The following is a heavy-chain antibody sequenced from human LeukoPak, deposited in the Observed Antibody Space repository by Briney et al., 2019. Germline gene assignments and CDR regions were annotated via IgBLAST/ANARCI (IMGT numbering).Heavy chain of an antibody. V-gene: IGHV5-51*01. Sequence: GESLKISCKGSGYIFTSYLIGWVRQMPGKGLEWMGIIYPGDSDTRYSPSFRGQVTISADKSISTAYLQWNSLKASDTAMYFRARRTSGTYLDYWGQGTLVTVSS. D-gene: IGHD1-1*01. CDR3: ARRTSGTYLDY. CDR1: GYIFTSYL. J-gene: IGHJ4*02. CDR2: IYPGDSDT.